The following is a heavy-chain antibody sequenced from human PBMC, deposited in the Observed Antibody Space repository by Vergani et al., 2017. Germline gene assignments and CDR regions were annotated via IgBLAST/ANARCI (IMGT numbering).Heavy chain of an antibody. CDR3: AKTYSSSSYYYYYMDV. Sequence: EVQLVESGGGLVQPGGSLRLSCAASGFTFSSYWMSWVRQAPGKGLEWVSGINWNGDSIGYADSVKGRFTISRDNAKNSLYLQMNSLRAEDTALYHCAKTYSSSSYYYYYMDVWGKGTTVTVSS. CDR2: INWNGDSI. V-gene: IGHV3-20*01. D-gene: IGHD6-6*01. CDR1: GFTFSSYW. J-gene: IGHJ6*03.